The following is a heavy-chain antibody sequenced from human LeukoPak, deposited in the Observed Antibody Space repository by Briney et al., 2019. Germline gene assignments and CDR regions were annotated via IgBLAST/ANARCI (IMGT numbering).Heavy chain of an antibody. Sequence: GGSLRLSCAASGFTFRSEAMHWVRQAPGKGLEWVAVISHDTNNKYYADSVKGRFTISRDNSKNTLYLEMNSLRAGDTAVYYCARDRSGYYRNYFDYWGQGTLVTVSS. D-gene: IGHD3-22*01. CDR1: GFTFRSEA. CDR2: ISHDTNNK. CDR3: ARDRSGYYRNYFDY. J-gene: IGHJ4*02. V-gene: IGHV3-30*03.